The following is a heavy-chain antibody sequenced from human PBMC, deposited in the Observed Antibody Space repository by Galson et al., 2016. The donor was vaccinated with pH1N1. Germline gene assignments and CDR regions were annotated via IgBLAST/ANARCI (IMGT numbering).Heavy chain of an antibody. V-gene: IGHV5-51*01. J-gene: IGHJ4*02. Sequence: QSGAEVKKPGESLKISCKGSGYSFTRYWIGWVRQMPGKGLEWMGIIFPGDSDTRYSTSFQGQVTISADKSISTAYLQWSRLKAADTAMYYCSRHSGDGYRYGSERYFDYWGQGTLVTVSS. CDR2: IFPGDSDT. CDR3: SRHSGDGYRYGSERYFDY. CDR1: GYSFTRYW. D-gene: IGHD5-18*01.